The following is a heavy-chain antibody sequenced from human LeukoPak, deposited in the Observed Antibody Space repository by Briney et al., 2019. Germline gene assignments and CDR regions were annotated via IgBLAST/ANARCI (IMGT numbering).Heavy chain of an antibody. Sequence: GGSLRLSCAASGFTFSSYWMSWVRQAPGKGLEWVANIKQDGSEKYYVDSVKGRFTISRDNAKNSLYLQMNSLRAEATAVYYCARGPGGYSYNYYYYYGMDVWGQGTTVTVSS. CDR1: GFTFSSYW. V-gene: IGHV3-7*01. D-gene: IGHD5-18*01. J-gene: IGHJ6*02. CDR3: ARGPGGYSYNYYYYYGMDV. CDR2: IKQDGSEK.